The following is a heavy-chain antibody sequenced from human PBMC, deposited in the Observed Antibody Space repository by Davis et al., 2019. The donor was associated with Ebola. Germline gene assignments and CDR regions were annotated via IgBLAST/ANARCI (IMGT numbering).Heavy chain of an antibody. V-gene: IGHV3-7*01. CDR1: GFSLSNYW. CDR3: AKEEWYSVTSCYDY. D-gene: IGHD2-2*01. Sequence: GESLKISCVASGFSLSNYWMAWVRQAPGKGLEWVANIKEDGSAKNYVDSVRGRFTISRDNADNSFYLQMNSLRVEDAAVYYCAKEEWYSVTSCYDYWGQRTQVTVSS. J-gene: IGHJ4*02. CDR2: IKEDGSAK.